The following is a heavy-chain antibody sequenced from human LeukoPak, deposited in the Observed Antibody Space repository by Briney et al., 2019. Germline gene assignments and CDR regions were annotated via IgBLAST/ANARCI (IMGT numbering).Heavy chain of an antibody. V-gene: IGHV4-59*01. Sequence: PSETLSLTCTVSGGSISSYYWSWIRQPPGKGLEWIGYIYYSGSTNYNPSLKSRVTISVDTSKNQFSLKLSSVTAADTAVYYCARDGDYEKGAFDIWGQGTMVTVSS. J-gene: IGHJ3*02. CDR3: ARDGDYEKGAFDI. D-gene: IGHD3-22*01. CDR1: GGSISSYY. CDR2: IYYSGST.